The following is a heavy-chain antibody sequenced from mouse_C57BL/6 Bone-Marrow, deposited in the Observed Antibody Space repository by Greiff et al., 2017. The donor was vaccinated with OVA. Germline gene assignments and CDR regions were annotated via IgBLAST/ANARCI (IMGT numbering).Heavy chain of an antibody. D-gene: IGHD5-1*01. Sequence: EVQLQQSGPELVKPGASVKISCKASGYTFTDYYMNWVKQSHGKSLEWIGDINPNNGGTSYNQKFKGKATLTVDTSSSTAYMELRSLTSEDSAVYYCARGAGTYYWGQGTTLTVSS. CDR3: ARGAGTYY. CDR2: INPNNGGT. V-gene: IGHV1-26*01. CDR1: GYTFTDYY. J-gene: IGHJ2*01.